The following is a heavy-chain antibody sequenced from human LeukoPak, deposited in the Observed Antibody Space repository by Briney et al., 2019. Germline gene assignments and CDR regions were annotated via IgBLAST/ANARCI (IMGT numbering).Heavy chain of an antibody. Sequence: ASVKVSCKASGYTFTGDYMHWMRQAPGQGLEWMGWVNPNSGDTKYAQKFQGRVTMTRDTSISSAYMELTSLISDDTAVYYCARRSGGSYSVGYWGQGTLVTVSS. J-gene: IGHJ4*02. CDR1: GYTFTGDY. CDR3: ARRSGGSYSVGY. V-gene: IGHV1-2*02. CDR2: VNPNSGDT. D-gene: IGHD2-15*01.